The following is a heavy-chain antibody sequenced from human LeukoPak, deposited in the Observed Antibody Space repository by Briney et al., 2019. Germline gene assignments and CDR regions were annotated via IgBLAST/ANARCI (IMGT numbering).Heavy chain of an antibody. CDR1: GYTFTSYA. V-gene: IGHV1-3*01. J-gene: IGHJ4*02. Sequence: RASVKVSCKASGYTFTSYAMHWVRQAPGQRLEWMGWINAGNGNTKYSQKFQGRVTITRDTSASTAYMELSSLRSEDTAVYYCARDLGPNSSGWDLFDYWGQGTLVTVSS. CDR3: ARDLGPNSSGWDLFDY. D-gene: IGHD6-19*01. CDR2: INAGNGNT.